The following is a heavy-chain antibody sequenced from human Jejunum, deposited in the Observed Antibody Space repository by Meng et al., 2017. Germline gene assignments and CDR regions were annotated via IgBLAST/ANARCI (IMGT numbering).Heavy chain of an antibody. D-gene: IGHD3-3*01. Sequence: GGSLRLSCAASGFTLSDYGMHWVRQAPGKGLEWVAIIWNGRSNEYYGDSVKGRFTISRDNSKNTLYLQMNSLRAEDTAVYYFVRAEYAYWSDYSTYLDYWGQGALVTVSS. CDR1: GFTLSDYG. CDR2: IWNGRSNE. CDR3: VRAEYAYWSDYSTYLDY. J-gene: IGHJ4*02. V-gene: IGHV3-33*01.